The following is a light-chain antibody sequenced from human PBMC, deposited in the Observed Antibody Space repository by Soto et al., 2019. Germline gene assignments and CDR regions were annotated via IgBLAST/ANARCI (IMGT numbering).Light chain of an antibody. CDR1: SSDVGGYNY. CDR3: CSYAGSDV. V-gene: IGLV2-11*01. J-gene: IGLJ1*01. CDR2: DVS. Sequence: QSALTPPRSVSGSPGQSVTISCTGTSSDVGGYNYVSWYQQHPGKAPKLMIYDVSKRPSGVPDRFSGSKSGNTSSLTISGLQAEDEADYYCCSYAGSDVFGTGTKVTVL.